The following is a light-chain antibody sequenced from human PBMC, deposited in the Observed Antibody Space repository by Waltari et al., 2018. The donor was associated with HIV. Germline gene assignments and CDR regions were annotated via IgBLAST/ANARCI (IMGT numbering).Light chain of an antibody. Sequence: QSVLTQPPSASGTPGQRVTISCSGSSSNIGSNYVYWYQQLPGTAPKLLLYMNKQRPSGVPDRFSGSKSGTSASLAISGLRSEDEADYYCAAWGNSLSLLFGGGTKLTVL. V-gene: IGLV1-47*01. CDR3: AAWGNSLSLL. J-gene: IGLJ2*01. CDR2: MNK. CDR1: SSNIGSNY.